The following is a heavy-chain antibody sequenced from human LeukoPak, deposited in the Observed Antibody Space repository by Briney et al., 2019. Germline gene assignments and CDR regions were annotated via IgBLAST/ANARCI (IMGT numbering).Heavy chain of an antibody. CDR3: ASFEPVAAAGTLLDY. V-gene: IGHV1-69*13. J-gene: IGHJ4*02. CDR1: GGTFSSYA. CDR2: IIPIFGTA. D-gene: IGHD6-13*01. Sequence: ASVKVSCKASGGTFSSYAISWVRQAPGQGLEWMGGIIPIFGTANYAQKFQGRVTITADESTSTAYMELSSLRSEDTAVYYCASFEPVAAAGTLLDYWGQGTLVAVSS.